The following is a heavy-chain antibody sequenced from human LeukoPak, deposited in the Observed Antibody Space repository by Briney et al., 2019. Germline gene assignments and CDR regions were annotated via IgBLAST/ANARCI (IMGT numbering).Heavy chain of an antibody. V-gene: IGHV4-59*01. J-gene: IGHJ1*01. Sequence: SETLSLTCTVSGGSISSYYWSWIRQPPGKGLEWIGYIYYSGSTNYNPSLKSRVAISVDTSKNQFSLKLSSVTAADTAVYYCATTTAVAGMEGYFQHWGQGTLVTVSS. D-gene: IGHD6-19*01. CDR1: GGSISSYY. CDR3: ATTTAVAGMEGYFQH. CDR2: IYYSGST.